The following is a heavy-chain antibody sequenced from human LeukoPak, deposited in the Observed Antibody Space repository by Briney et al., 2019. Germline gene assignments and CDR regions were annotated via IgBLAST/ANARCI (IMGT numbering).Heavy chain of an antibody. CDR1: GGSISSYY. D-gene: IGHD5-18*01. Sequence: SETLSLTCTVSGGSISSYYWGWIRRPPGKGLEWIGSIYYSGSTYYNPSLKSRVTVSVDTSKNQFSLNLNSVTAADTAVYYCTRASRGYSYGFAEYWGQGTLVTVSS. V-gene: IGHV4-39*07. J-gene: IGHJ4*02. CDR2: IYYSGST. CDR3: TRASRGYSYGFAEY.